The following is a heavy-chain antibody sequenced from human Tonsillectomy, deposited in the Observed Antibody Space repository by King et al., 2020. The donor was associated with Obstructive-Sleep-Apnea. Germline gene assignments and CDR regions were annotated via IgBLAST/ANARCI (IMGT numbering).Heavy chain of an antibody. CDR1: GFTFDDYA. CDR3: AKVSGPRGRRTVTTAAFDI. J-gene: IGHJ3*02. D-gene: IGHD4-17*01. CDR2: ISWNSGSI. Sequence: VQLVESGGGLVQPGRSLRLSCAASGFTFDDYAMHWVRQAPGKGLEWVSGISWNSGSIGYADSVKGRFTISRDNAKNSLYLQMNSLRAEDTALYYCAKVSGPRGRRTVTTAAFDIWGQGTMVTVSS. V-gene: IGHV3-9*01.